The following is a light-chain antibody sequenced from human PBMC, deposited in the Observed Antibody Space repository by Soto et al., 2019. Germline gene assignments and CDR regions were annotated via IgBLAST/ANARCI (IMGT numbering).Light chain of an antibody. V-gene: IGKV3-15*01. CDR2: GAS. Sequence: EIVVTQSPATLSVSPGERATLSCRASQSVSSNLAWYQQNPGQAPRLLIYGASTRATGIPARFSGSGSGTEFTLTISSLQSEDFAVYYCQQYNNWPRGTFGQGTKLEIK. J-gene: IGKJ2*01. CDR3: QQYNNWPRGT. CDR1: QSVSSN.